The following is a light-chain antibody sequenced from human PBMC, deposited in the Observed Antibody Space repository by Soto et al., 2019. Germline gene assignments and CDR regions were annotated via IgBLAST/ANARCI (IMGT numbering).Light chain of an antibody. Sequence: DIQMPKSPTSLSASVGARLTITCRASQGISTYLNWYRQKPGKATELLIYAASSLQSGVPSRFSGSGSGTDFTLTISSLQPEDFATYYCQQRHSYPITFGHGTRLEIK. CDR3: QQRHSYPIT. V-gene: IGKV1-39*01. CDR1: QGISTY. J-gene: IGKJ5*01. CDR2: AAS.